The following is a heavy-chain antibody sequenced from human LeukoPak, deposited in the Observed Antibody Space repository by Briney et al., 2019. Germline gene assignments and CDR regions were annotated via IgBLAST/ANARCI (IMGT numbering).Heavy chain of an antibody. CDR2: IIPIFGTA. Sequence: ASVKVSFKASGGTFSSYAISWVRQAPGQGLEWMGRIIPIFGTANYAQKFQGRVTITTDESTSTAYMELSSLRSEDTAVYYCARGRNFNYYDSSNYMDVWGKGTTVTVSS. J-gene: IGHJ6*03. V-gene: IGHV1-69*05. CDR3: ARGRNFNYYDSSNYMDV. D-gene: IGHD3-22*01. CDR1: GGTFSSYA.